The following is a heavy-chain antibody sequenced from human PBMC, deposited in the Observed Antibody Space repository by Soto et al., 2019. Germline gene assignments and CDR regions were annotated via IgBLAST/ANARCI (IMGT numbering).Heavy chain of an antibody. CDR3: AKRRGAGGHFDY. CDR2: ISSGGST. J-gene: IGHJ4*02. Sequence: EVQLLESGRGLVQPEGSLRLSCAASGFTFTSYAMGWVRQAPGKGLEWVSVISSGGSTYYADSVRGRFTISRDNSKDTLSLQMNSLRAEDTAVYYCAKRRGAGGHFDYWGQGALVTVSS. V-gene: IGHV3-23*01. CDR1: GFTFTSYA. D-gene: IGHD2-15*01.